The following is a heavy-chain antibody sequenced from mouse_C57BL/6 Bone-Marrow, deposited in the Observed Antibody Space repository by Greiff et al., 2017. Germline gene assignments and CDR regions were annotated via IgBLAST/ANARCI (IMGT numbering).Heavy chain of an antibody. CDR3: ARGYGYDGAWFAY. V-gene: IGHV2-6*03. Sequence: VKLMESGPGLVAPSQSLSITCTVSGFSLTSYGVHWVRQPPGKGLEWLVVIWSDGSTTYNSALKSRLSISKDNSKSQVFLKMNSLQTDDTAMYYCARGYGYDGAWFAYWGQGTLVTVSA. J-gene: IGHJ3*01. CDR2: IWSDGST. D-gene: IGHD2-2*01. CDR1: GFSLTSYG.